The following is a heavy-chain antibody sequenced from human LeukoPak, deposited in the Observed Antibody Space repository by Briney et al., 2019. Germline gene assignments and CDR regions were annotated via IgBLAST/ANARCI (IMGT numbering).Heavy chain of an antibody. J-gene: IGHJ4*02. Sequence: GGSLRLSCAASGFTFSNAWMSWVRQAPGKGLEWVGRIKSKTDGGTTDYAAPVKGRFTISRDDSKNTLYLQMNSLKTEDTAVYYCTTMGGYDWTTRRATRSSVNWGQGTLVTVSS. D-gene: IGHD3-16*01. V-gene: IGHV3-15*01. CDR3: TTMGGYDWTTRRATRSSVN. CDR2: IKSKTDGGTT. CDR1: GFTFSNAW.